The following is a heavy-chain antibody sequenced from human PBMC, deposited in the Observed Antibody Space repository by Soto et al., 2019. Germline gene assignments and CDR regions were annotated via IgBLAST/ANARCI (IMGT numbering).Heavy chain of an antibody. CDR2: IIPIFGTA. D-gene: IGHD3-9*01. V-gene: IGHV1-69*13. Sequence: GASVKVSCKASGGTFSSYAISWVRQAPGQGLEWMGGIIPIFGTANYAQKFQGRVTITADESTSTAYMELSSLRSEDTAVYYCARDILTGYYKDYYYGMDVWGQGTTVTVSS. J-gene: IGHJ6*02. CDR3: ARDILTGYYKDYYYGMDV. CDR1: GGTFSSYA.